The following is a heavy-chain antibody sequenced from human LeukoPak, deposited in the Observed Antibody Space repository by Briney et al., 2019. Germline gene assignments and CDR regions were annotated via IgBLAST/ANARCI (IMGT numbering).Heavy chain of an antibody. D-gene: IGHD3-3*01. CDR3: ARVEFWSGYQIDY. J-gene: IGHJ4*02. CDR2: IYYSGST. Sequence: SETLSLTCTVSGGSISSYYWSWIRQPPGKGLEWIGYIYYSGSTNYNPSLKSRVTISVDTSKNQFSLKLSSVTAADTAVYYCARVEFWSGYQIDYWGQGTLVTVSS. V-gene: IGHV4-59*01. CDR1: GGSISSYY.